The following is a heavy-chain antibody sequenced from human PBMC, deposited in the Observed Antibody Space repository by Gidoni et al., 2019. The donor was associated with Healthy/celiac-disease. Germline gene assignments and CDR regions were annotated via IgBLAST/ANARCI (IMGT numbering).Heavy chain of an antibody. V-gene: IGHV3-7*01. D-gene: IGHD6-19*01. CDR2: IKHDGSEK. Sequence: EVQLVESGGGLVQPGGSLRLSCAASGFTFSSYWMSWVRQAPGKGLEWVANIKHDGSEKYYVDSVKGRFTISRDNAKNSLYLQMNSLRAEDTAVYYCARDPGSHSSGWYDYWGQGTLVTVSS. CDR3: ARDPGSHSSGWYDY. J-gene: IGHJ4*02. CDR1: GFTFSSYW.